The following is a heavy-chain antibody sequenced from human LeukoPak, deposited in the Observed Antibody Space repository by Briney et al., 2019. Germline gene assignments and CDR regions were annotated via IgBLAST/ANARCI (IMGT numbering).Heavy chain of an antibody. CDR1: GFTFSSYA. Sequence: PGGSLRLSCAASGFTFSSYAMSWVRQAPGKGLEWVSAISGSGGSTYYADSVKGRFTISRDNSKNTLYPQMNSLRAEDTAVYYCAKGQLRYCSGGSCYPNQGYFDYWGQGTLVTVSS. D-gene: IGHD2-15*01. J-gene: IGHJ4*02. V-gene: IGHV3-23*01. CDR3: AKGQLRYCSGGSCYPNQGYFDY. CDR2: ISGSGGST.